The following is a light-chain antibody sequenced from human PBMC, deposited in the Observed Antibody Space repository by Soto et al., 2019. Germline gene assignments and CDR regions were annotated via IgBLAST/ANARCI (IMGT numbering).Light chain of an antibody. Sequence: EIVMTQSPDSLAVSLGERATINCKSSQNLLYSSNNDDKNYLAWYQQKPGQPPRLLIYWASTRESGVPDRFSGSGSGTDFTLTISSLQAEDVAVYYCQQYYSTPYTFGQGTKLEIK. V-gene: IGKV4-1*01. CDR2: WAS. CDR3: QQYYSTPYT. J-gene: IGKJ2*01. CDR1: QNLLYSSNNDDKNY.